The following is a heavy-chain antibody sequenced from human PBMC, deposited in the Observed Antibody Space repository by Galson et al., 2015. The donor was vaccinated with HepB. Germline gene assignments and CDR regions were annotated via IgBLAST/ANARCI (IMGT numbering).Heavy chain of an antibody. CDR1: GFTFSSCA. CDR3: ARGGGVGTYYGSGSYHY. CDR2: ISYDGSNK. V-gene: IGHV3-30-3*01. Sequence: SLRLSCAASGFTFSSCAMHWVRQAPGKGLEWVAVISYDGSNKYYADSVTGRFTIPRDNSKNTLYLQMNSLRAEDTAVYYCARGGGVGTYYGSGSYHYWGQGTLVTVSS. J-gene: IGHJ4*02. D-gene: IGHD3-10*01.